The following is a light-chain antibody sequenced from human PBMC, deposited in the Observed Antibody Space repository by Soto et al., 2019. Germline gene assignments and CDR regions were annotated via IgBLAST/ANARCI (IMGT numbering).Light chain of an antibody. CDR3: QQYGSSPGYT. J-gene: IGKJ2*01. CDR2: GAY. V-gene: IGKV3-20*01. Sequence: EIVLTQSPGTLSLSPGERATLSCRASQSVSSSDLAWYQQKPGQATRLLIYGAYSRATGIPDRFSGSGSGTDFTLTISRLEPEDFAVYYCQQYGSSPGYTFGQGTKLEIK. CDR1: QSVSSSD.